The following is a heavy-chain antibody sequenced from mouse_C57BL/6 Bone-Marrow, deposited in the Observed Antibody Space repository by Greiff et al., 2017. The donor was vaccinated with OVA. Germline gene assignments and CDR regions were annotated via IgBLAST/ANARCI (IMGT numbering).Heavy chain of an antibody. J-gene: IGHJ4*01. CDR2: IDPSDSYT. CDR1: GYTFTSYW. CDR3: ARDYYCSRLYCYSMDF. V-gene: IGHV1-69*01. Sequence: QVQLQQPGAELVMPGASVKLSCKASGYTFTSYWMHWVKQRHGQGLEWIGDIDPSDSYTNYNQKFKGKATLTVDKSSSTAYMQLRSLTSEDSAVYYCARDYYCSRLYCYSMDFEGRGTSVTVSA. D-gene: IGHD1-1*01.